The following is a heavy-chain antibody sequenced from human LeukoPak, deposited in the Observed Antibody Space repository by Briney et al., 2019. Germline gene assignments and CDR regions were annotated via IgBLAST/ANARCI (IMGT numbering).Heavy chain of an antibody. Sequence: SETLSLTCTVSGGSIGSYYWSWIRQPPGKGLEWTGYIYYSGSTNYNPSLKSRVTISVDTSKNQFSLKLSSVTAADTAVYYCARGRNYCMDVWGKGTTVTISS. J-gene: IGHJ6*03. CDR2: IYYSGST. CDR3: ARGRNYCMDV. CDR1: GGSIGSYY. V-gene: IGHV4-59*01.